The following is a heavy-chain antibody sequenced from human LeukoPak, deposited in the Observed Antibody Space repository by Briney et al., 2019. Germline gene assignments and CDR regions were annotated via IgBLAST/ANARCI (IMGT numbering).Heavy chain of an antibody. CDR2: INPNSGGT. CDR1: GYTFTGYY. V-gene: IGHV1-2*02. D-gene: IGHD3-22*01. Sequence: GPSVKVSCKASGYTFTGYYMHWVRQAPGQGLEWMGWINPNSGGTNYAQKFQGRVTMTRDTSISTAYMELSRLRSDDTAVYYCARGSSKYYYDSSGYPFDYWGQGTLVSVSS. CDR3: ARGSSKYYYDSSGYPFDY. J-gene: IGHJ4*02.